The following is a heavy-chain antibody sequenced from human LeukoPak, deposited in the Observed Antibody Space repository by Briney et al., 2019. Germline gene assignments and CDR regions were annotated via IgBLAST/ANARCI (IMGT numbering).Heavy chain of an antibody. V-gene: IGHV3-66*04. CDR3: ARHYGGYVQGDF. CDR1: GFSVSSNY. J-gene: IGHJ4*02. D-gene: IGHD4-17*01. CDR2: IFTGGST. Sequence: PGGSLRLSCAASGFSVSSNYMSWVRQAPGTGLQWVSVIFTGGSTYYADSVKSRFTIFRDNSENTLYLQMDSLRAEDTAIYYCARHYGGYVQGDFWGQGTLVTVSS.